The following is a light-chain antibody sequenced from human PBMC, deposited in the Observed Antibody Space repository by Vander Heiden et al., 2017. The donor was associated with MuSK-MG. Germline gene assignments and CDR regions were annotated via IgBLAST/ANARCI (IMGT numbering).Light chain of an antibody. Sequence: DIQMTQSPSTLSASVGDRVTITCRASQSISSWLASYQQKPGKAPKLLIYDSSSLESAVPSRFSSSGSATEFTLTISSLLPADFATYYCHQYNSYPYTFGQGTKLEIK. CDR2: DSS. V-gene: IGKV1-5*01. CDR3: HQYNSYPYT. J-gene: IGKJ2*01. CDR1: QSISSW.